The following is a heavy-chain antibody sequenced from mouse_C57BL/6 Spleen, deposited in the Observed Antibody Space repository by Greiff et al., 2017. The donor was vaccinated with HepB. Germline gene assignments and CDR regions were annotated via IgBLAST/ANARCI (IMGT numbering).Heavy chain of an antibody. CDR2: INPSNGGT. J-gene: IGHJ2*01. CDR3: ARSRYYGGLTKSSYFDY. Sequence: QVQLQQPGTELVKPGASVKLSCKASGYTFTSYWMHWVKQSPGQGLEWIGNINPSNGGTNYNEKFKSKATLTVDKSSGTAYMQLSSLTSEGSAVYYCARSRYYGGLTKSSYFDYWGQGTTLTVSS. V-gene: IGHV1-53*01. D-gene: IGHD1-1*01. CDR1: GYTFTSYW.